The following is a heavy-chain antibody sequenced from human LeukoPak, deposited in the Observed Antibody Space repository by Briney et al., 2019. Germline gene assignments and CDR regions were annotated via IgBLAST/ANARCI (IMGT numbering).Heavy chain of an antibody. CDR1: GGSISSYY. CDR2: IYYSGST. J-gene: IGHJ4*02. CDR3: AREYYSGYGNAPSFDY. Sequence: SETLSLTCTVSGGSISSYYWSWIRQPPGKGLEWIGYIYYSGSTNYNPSLKSRVTISVDTSKNQFSLKLSSVTAADTAVYYCAREYYSGYGNAPSFDYWGQGTLVTVSS. D-gene: IGHD5-12*01. V-gene: IGHV4-59*01.